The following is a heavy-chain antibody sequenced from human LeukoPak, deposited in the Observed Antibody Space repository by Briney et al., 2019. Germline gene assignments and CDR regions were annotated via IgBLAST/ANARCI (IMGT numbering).Heavy chain of an antibody. D-gene: IGHD5-24*01. J-gene: IGHJ3*02. CDR1: GGTFSSYA. CDR2: IIPIFGTA. CDR3: ASDGYNGIASAFDI. V-gene: IGHV1-69*13. Sequence: ASVKVSCKASGGTFSSYAISWVRQAPGQGLEWMGGIIPIFGTANYAQKFQGRVTITVDESTSTAYMELSSLRSEDTAVYYCASDGYNGIASAFDIWGQGTMVTVSS.